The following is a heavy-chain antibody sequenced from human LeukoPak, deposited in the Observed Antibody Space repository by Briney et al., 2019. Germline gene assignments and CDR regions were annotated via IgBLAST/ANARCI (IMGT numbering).Heavy chain of an antibody. V-gene: IGHV1-8*01. Sequence: ASVKVSCKASGYTFTSYDINWVRQAPGQGLEWMGWMNPNSGNTGYAQKFQGRVTMTRNTSISTAYMELSSLRSEDTAVYYCARGLRTVYDFWSGYYSEGDYWGQGTLVTVSS. CDR3: ARGLRTVYDFWSGYYSEGDY. CDR1: GYTFTSYD. CDR2: MNPNSGNT. D-gene: IGHD3-3*01. J-gene: IGHJ4*02.